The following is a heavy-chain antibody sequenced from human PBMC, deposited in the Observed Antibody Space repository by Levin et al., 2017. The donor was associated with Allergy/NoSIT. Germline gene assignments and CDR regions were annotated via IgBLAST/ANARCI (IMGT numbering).Heavy chain of an antibody. CDR3: ARDPGYSSSWYPFDDY. V-gene: IGHV1-18*01. Sequence: GASVKVSCKASGYTFTSYGISWVRQAPGQGLEWMGWISAYNGNTNYAQKLQGRVTMTTDTSTSTAYMELRSLRSDDTAVYYCARDPGYSSSWYPFDDYWGQGTLVTVSS. D-gene: IGHD6-13*01. CDR2: ISAYNGNT. CDR1: GYTFTSYG. J-gene: IGHJ4*02.